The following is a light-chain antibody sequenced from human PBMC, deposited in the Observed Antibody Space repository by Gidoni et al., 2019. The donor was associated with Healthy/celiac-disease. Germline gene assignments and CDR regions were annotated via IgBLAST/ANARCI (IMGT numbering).Light chain of an antibody. CDR1: SSDVGGYNY. V-gene: IGLV2-14*01. CDR2: EVS. Sequence: QPALTQPASVSGSPGKSITISCTGTSSDVGGYNYVSWYQQHPGKAPKLIIYEVSNRPSGVSNRFSGSKSGNTASLTISGLQAEDEADYYCSSYTSSSTLLFGGGTKLTVL. J-gene: IGLJ3*02. CDR3: SSYTSSSTLL.